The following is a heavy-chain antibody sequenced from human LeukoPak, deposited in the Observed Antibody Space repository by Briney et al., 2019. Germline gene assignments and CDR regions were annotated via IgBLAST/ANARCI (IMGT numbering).Heavy chain of an antibody. V-gene: IGHV3-72*01. D-gene: IGHD6-25*01. CDR1: GFTSSDHY. CDR3: ATSNSNGLSLFDY. Sequence: SGGSLRLSCVVSGFTSSDHYIDWARQAPGKGLEWVGRIRNKVNSYTTEYAASVKDGFTISRDDSKNSVWLQMNSLKTEDSAVYYCATSNSNGLSLFDYWGQGTLVTVSS. CDR2: IRNKVNSYTT. J-gene: IGHJ4*02.